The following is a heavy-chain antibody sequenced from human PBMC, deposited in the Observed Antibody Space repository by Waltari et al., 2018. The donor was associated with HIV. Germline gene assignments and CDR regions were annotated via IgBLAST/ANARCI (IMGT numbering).Heavy chain of an antibody. V-gene: IGHV3-23*01. Sequence: EVQLLESGGGLVQTGGSLRLSCAASGFPFSNYDMNWVRQAPGKGLEWVSAISGSGGNTYYADSLKGRFTISRDNSKNTLYLQMNSLRAEDTAVYFCVKEHQYSHTWYSYYGMDVWGQGTTVTVSS. D-gene: IGHD6-13*01. CDR2: ISGSGGNT. J-gene: IGHJ6*02. CDR3: VKEHQYSHTWYSYYGMDV. CDR1: GFPFSNYD.